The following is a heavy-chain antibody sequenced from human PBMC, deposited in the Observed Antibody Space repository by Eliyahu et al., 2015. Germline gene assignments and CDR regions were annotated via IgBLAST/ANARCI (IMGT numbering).Heavy chain of an antibody. V-gene: IGHV3-23*01. D-gene: IGHD3-3*01. J-gene: IGHJ4*02. Sequence: EVQLLESGGGLVQPGGSLXLSCAASGFPFSXXXLSWVRQAPGKGLGWVSAISGSGGSTYYADSVKGRFTISRDNSKNTLYLQMNSLRAEDTAVYYCAKGRRDDFWSGYHKKPLDYWGQGTLVTVSS. CDR1: GFPFSXXX. CDR2: ISGSGGST. CDR3: AKGRRDDFWSGYHKKPLDY.